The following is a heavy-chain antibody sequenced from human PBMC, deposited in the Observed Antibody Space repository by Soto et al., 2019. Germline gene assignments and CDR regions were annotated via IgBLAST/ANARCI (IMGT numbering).Heavy chain of an antibody. J-gene: IGHJ4*02. V-gene: IGHV1-8*01. CDR3: ARSIVVVTALDY. CDR2: MSPNSGNT. D-gene: IGHD2-21*02. Sequence: GASVKVSCKASGYTFTSFDINWVRQATGQGLEWMGYMSPNSGNTGYAQKFQGRITMTRDTSKSTAYMELSSLRSEDTAVYYCARSIVVVTALDYWGQGTLVTVSS. CDR1: GYTFTSFD.